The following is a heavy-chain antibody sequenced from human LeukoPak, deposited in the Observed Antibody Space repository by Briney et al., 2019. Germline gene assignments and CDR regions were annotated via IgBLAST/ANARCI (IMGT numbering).Heavy chain of an antibody. D-gene: IGHD2-2*01. J-gene: IGHJ4*02. V-gene: IGHV4-34*01. CDR3: ARDIRPYQLLLGAFDY. CDR2: INHSGST. Sequence: SETLSLTCAVYGESFSGYYWSWIRQPPGKGLEWIGEINHSGSTNYNPSLKSRVTISVDTSKNQFSLKLSSVTAADTAVYYCARDIRPYQLLLGAFDYWGQGTLVTVSS. CDR1: GESFSGYY.